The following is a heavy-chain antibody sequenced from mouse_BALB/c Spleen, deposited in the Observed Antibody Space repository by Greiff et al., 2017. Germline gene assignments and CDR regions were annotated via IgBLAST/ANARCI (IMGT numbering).Heavy chain of an antibody. CDR3: ARKGTREGAMDY. CDR2: IWSGGST. Sequence: VQRVESGPGLVQPSQSLSITCTVSGFSLTSYGVHWVRQSPGKGLEWLGVIWSGGSTDYNAAFISRLSISKDNSKSQVFFKMNSLQANDTAIYYCARKGTREGAMDYWGQGTSVTVSS. V-gene: IGHV2-2*02. CDR1: GFSLTSYG. D-gene: IGHD3-3*01. J-gene: IGHJ4*01.